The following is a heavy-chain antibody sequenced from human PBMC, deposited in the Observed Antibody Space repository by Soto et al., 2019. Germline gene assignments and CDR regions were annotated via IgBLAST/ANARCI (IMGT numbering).Heavy chain of an antibody. Sequence: QVQLVQSGAEVKKPGSSVKVSCKASGGTFSSYTISWVRQAPGQGLEWMGRIIPILGIANYAQKFQGSVTITADKSTSTAYMELSSLRSEDTAVYYCARNTYYYYMDVWGKGTTVTVYS. CDR1: GGTFSSYT. V-gene: IGHV1-69*02. CDR3: ARNTYYYYMDV. J-gene: IGHJ6*03. CDR2: IIPILGIA.